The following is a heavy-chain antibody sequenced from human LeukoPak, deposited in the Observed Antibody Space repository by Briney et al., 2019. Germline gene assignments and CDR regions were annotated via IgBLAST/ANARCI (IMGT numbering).Heavy chain of an antibody. J-gene: IGHJ4*02. CDR3: AREPTKYSGSCSDY. Sequence: PGGSLRLSCAASGFTFSDYYMSWIRQAPGKGLEWVSYISSSGSTIYYADSVKGRFTISRDNAKNSLYLQMNGLRAEDTAVYYCAREPTKYSGSCSDYWGQGTLVTVSS. CDR2: ISSSGSTI. V-gene: IGHV3-11*01. D-gene: IGHD1-26*01. CDR1: GFTFSDYY.